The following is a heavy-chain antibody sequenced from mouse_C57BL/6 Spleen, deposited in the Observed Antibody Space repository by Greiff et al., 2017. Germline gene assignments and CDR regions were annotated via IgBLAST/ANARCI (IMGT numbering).Heavy chain of an antibody. Sequence: DVMLVESGGGLVKPGGSLKLSCAASGFTFSSYTMSWVRQTPEKRLEWVATISGGGGNTYYPDSVKGRFTISRDNAKNTLYLQMSSLRSEDTALYDCARRSNYWCAYWGQGTLVTVSA. D-gene: IGHD2-5*01. CDR3: ARRSNYWCAY. CDR2: ISGGGGNT. CDR1: GFTFSSYT. J-gene: IGHJ3*01. V-gene: IGHV5-9*01.